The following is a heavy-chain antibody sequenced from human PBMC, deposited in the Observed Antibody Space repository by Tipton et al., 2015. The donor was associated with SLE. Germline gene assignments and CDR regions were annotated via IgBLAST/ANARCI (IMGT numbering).Heavy chain of an antibody. J-gene: IGHJ5*02. V-gene: IGHV4-39*01. CDR2: IFYGGRT. Sequence: LRLSCTVSGGSISSNSFYWGWIRQPPGKGLEWIGTIFYGGRTYYNPSLTSRITVSVDTSKNQFSLKLNSLTAADTAVYYCVRHISGTYGIKWFDPWGQGTLVSVSS. CDR1: GGSISSNSFY. D-gene: IGHD1-26*01. CDR3: VRHISGTYGIKWFDP.